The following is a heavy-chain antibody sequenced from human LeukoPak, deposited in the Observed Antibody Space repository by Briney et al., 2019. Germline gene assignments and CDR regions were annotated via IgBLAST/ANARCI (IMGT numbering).Heavy chain of an antibody. Sequence: ASVKVSCKASGYTLTGYYMHWVRQAPGQGLEWMGRINPNSGGTNYAQKFQGRVTMTRDTSISTAYMELSRLRSDDTAVYYCARDASSSGWYSGDYWGQGTLVTVSS. D-gene: IGHD6-19*01. J-gene: IGHJ4*02. V-gene: IGHV1-2*06. CDR2: INPNSGGT. CDR3: ARDASSSGWYSGDY. CDR1: GYTLTGYY.